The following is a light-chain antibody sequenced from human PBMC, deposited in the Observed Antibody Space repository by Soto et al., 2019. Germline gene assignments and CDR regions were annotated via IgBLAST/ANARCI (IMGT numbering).Light chain of an antibody. CDR1: SSNIGAGYD. Sequence: VATQPPSVSGAPGQRVTISCTGSSSNIGAGYDVHWYQQLPGTAPKLLIYGNSNRPSGVPDRFSGSKSGTSASLAITGLQAEDEADYYSQSYDSSLSGYVFGTGTQLTVL. J-gene: IGLJ1*01. CDR2: GNS. CDR3: QSYDSSLSGYV. V-gene: IGLV1-40*01.